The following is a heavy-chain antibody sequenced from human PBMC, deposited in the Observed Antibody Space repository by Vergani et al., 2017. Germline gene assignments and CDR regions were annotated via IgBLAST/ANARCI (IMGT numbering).Heavy chain of an antibody. CDR1: GFTSSYYG. CDR2: ISYVGTQK. CDR3: ATKSCGTPGCQIGYFRE. Sequence: QVHPVESGGGVVQPGRSPRLSCVVPGFTSSYYGMHWVRQAPGKGLEWVAVISYVGTQKYYADSVKGRFTISRDNSKSTLYLQMNSLRTEDTAVYYCATKSCGTPGCQIGYFREWGQGTLVTVSS. V-gene: IGHV3-30*03. J-gene: IGHJ1*01. D-gene: IGHD1-1*01.